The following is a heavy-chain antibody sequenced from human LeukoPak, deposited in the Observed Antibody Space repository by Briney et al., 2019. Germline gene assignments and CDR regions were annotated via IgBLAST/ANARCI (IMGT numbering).Heavy chain of an antibody. CDR2: INHSGST. CDR3: ARCPWDDYVWGSYRYSGYYGMDV. D-gene: IGHD3-16*02. Sequence: TSSETLSLTCTVSGGSISSSSYYWGWVRQPPGKGLEWIGEINHSGSTNYNPSLKSRVTISVDTSKNQFSLKLSSVTAADTAVYYCARCPWDDYVWGSYRYSGYYGMDVWGKGTTVTVSS. J-gene: IGHJ6*04. V-gene: IGHV4-39*07. CDR1: GGSISSSSYY.